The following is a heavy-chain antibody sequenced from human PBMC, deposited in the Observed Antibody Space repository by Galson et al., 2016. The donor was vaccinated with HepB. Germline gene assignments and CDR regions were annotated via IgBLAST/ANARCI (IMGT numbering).Heavy chain of an antibody. CDR1: GFTFSSYD. V-gene: IGHV3-30*03. CDR3: ARLMEDYYDASGLAY. J-gene: IGHJ4*02. Sequence: SLRLSCAASGFTFSSYDIHWVRQAPGKGLEWVAFISYDGTNKYYADSVKGRFTISRDNSKNTLYLQLNSLRAEDTAVYYCARLMEDYYDASGLAYWGQGTLVTVSS. CDR2: ISYDGTNK. D-gene: IGHD3-22*01.